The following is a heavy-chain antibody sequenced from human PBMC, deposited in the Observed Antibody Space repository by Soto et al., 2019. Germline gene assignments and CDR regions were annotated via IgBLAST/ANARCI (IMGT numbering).Heavy chain of an antibody. V-gene: IGHV1-3*01. D-gene: IGHD3-22*01. Sequence: ASVRVSCKASGYTFTSYAMHWVRQAPGQRLEWMGWINAGNGNTKYSQKFQGRVTITRDTSASTAYMELSSLRSEDTAVYYCARGRQYYDSSGYYYVFDYWGQGTLVTVSS. CDR3: ARGRQYYDSSGYYYVFDY. CDR1: GYTFTSYA. J-gene: IGHJ4*02. CDR2: INAGNGNT.